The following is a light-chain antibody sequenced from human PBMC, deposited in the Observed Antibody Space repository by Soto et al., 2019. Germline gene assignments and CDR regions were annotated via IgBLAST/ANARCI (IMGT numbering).Light chain of an antibody. Sequence: ELVMTRSPATLSVSPGDRATLSCRASQSVDNDLAWYQQKPGQPPSLLIYDASTRATGIPARFSGSQSGTEFTLTISSLLPEDFAVYSCQQYNNWPLTFGGGTKVDI. CDR3: QQYNNWPLT. V-gene: IGKV3D-15*01. CDR1: QSVDND. J-gene: IGKJ4*01. CDR2: DAS.